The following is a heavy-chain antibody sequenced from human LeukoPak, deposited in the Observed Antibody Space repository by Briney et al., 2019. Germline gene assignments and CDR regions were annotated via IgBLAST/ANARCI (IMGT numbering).Heavy chain of an antibody. D-gene: IGHD2-8*01. CDR1: GGSISSYY. J-gene: IGHJ6*03. Sequence: KPSETLSLTCTVSGGSISSYYWSWIRQPPGKGLEWIGYIYYSGSTYYNPSLKSRVTISVDTSKNQFSLKLSSVTAADTAVYYCAREVGRYCTNGVCYQKEYYYYYYMDVWGKGTTVTVSS. CDR2: IYYSGST. CDR3: AREVGRYCTNGVCYQKEYYYYYYMDV. V-gene: IGHV4-59*12.